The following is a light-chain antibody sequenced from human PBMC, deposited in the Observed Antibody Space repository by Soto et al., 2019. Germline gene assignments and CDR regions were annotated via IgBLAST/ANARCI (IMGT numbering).Light chain of an antibody. CDR3: CSFAHRSTVV. CDR1: NSDVGYYNL. Sequence: QSALTQPASVSGSPGQSITISCTGTNSDVGYYNLVSWYQQCPGKAPKLIIYESSKRPSGVSNRFSGSKSGNTASLTISGLQAEDEADYYCCSFAHRSTVVFGGGTKLTVL. CDR2: ESS. J-gene: IGLJ3*02. V-gene: IGLV2-23*01.